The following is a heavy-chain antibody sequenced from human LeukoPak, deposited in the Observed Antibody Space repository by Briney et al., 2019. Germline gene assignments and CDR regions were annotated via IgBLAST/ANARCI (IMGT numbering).Heavy chain of an antibody. CDR1: DSSITSTYY. V-gene: IGHV4-38-2*02. CDR3: ARVLHAPYLIDS. Sequence: SETLSLTCTVSDSSITSTYYWAWFRQPPGKGLEWVATVFRLQTVRTFNNPSLESRVTLSLDPSQSRFSLNLTSVTAADTALYFCARVLHAPYLIDSWGQGILVTVSS. D-gene: IGHD2-8*01. CDR2: VFRLQTVRT. J-gene: IGHJ4*02.